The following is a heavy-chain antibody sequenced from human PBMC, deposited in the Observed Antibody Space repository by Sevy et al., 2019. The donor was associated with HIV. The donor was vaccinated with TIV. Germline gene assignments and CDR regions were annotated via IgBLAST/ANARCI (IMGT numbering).Heavy chain of an antibody. J-gene: IGHJ4*02. V-gene: IGHV4-4*02. Sequence: SETLSLTCAVSGDSISTNNWWSWVRQTPEKGLEWIGEIYHSGTTNYNPSLEGRVSMSVDKSREQFYMILTSVTAADTAIYFCASRISARRATYFDNWGQGILVTVSS. D-gene: IGHD6-6*01. CDR2: IYHSGTT. CDR1: GDSISTNNW. CDR3: ASRISARRATYFDN.